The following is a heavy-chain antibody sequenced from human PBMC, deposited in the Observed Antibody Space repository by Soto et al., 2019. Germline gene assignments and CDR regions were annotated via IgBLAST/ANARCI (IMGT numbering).Heavy chain of an antibody. CDR2: ISGGGHGT. J-gene: IGHJ4*02. V-gene: IGHV3-23*01. CDR1: GFPFGNYA. CDR3: AKDPRLQLGF. D-gene: IGHD1-1*01. Sequence: PGGSLRLSCAASGFPFGNYAMSWVRQAPGKGLEWISGISGGGHGTIYADSVKGRFTISRDNSRNTLYLQMNSLRVEDTAVYYCAKDPRLQLGFWGQGTLVTVFS.